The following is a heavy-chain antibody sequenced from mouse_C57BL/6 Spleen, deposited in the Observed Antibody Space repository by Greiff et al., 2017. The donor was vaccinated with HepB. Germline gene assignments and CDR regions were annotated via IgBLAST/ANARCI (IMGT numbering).Heavy chain of an antibody. J-gene: IGHJ4*01. D-gene: IGHD1-1*01. CDR2: IDPSDSYT. V-gene: IGHV1-69*01. CDR3: ARKLRSFMDY. Sequence: QVQLQQPGAELVMPGASVKLSCKASGYTFTSYWMHWVKQRPGQGLEWIGEIDPSDSYTNYNQKFKGKSTLTVDKSSSTAYMQLSSLTSEDSAVYYCARKLRSFMDYWGQGTSVTVSS. CDR1: GYTFTSYW.